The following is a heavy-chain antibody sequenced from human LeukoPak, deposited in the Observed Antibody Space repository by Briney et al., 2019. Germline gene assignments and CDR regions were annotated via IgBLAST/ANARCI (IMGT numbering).Heavy chain of an antibody. J-gene: IGHJ4*02. Sequence: GGSLRLSCAASGFTFSNAWMSWVRQAPGKGLEWVGRIKSKTDGGTTDYAAPVKGRFTISRDDSKNTLYLQMNSLKTEDTAVYYCARADSSPYYFDYWGQGTLVTVSS. CDR2: IKSKTDGGTT. V-gene: IGHV3-15*01. D-gene: IGHD2-2*01. CDR1: GFTFSNAW. CDR3: ARADSSPYYFDY.